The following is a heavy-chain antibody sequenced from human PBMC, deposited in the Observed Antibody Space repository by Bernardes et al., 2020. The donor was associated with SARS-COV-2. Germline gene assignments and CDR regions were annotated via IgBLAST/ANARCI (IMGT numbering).Heavy chain of an antibody. J-gene: IGHJ5*02. CDR2: IYYSGST. CDR1: GGSISSGGYY. D-gene: IGHD3-16*02. V-gene: IGHV4-31*03. Sequence: SETLSLTCTVSGGSISSGGYYWSWIRQHPGKGLEWIGYIYYSGSTYYNPSLKSRVTISVDTSKNQFSLKLSSVTAADTAVYYCARVSSLLTRWWFDPWGQGTLVTVSS. CDR3: ARVSSLLTRWWFDP.